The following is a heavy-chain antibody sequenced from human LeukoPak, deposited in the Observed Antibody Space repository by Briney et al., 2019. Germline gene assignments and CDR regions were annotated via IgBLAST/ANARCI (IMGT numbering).Heavy chain of an antibody. V-gene: IGHV1-69*13. CDR1: GGTFSSYA. CDR3: ARDGSRVPNPYCSSTSCHDAFDI. J-gene: IGHJ3*02. D-gene: IGHD2-2*01. CDR2: IIPIFGTA. Sequence: SVKVSCKASGGTFSSYAISWVRQAPGQGLEWMGGIIPIFGTANYAQKFQGRVTITADESTSTAYMELRSLRSEDTAVYYCARDGSRVPNPYCSSTSCHDAFDIWGQGTMVTVSS.